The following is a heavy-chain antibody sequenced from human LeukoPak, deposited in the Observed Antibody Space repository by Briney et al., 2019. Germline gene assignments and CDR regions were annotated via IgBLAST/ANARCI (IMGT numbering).Heavy chain of an antibody. J-gene: IGHJ4*02. CDR3: ARGLRLRN. D-gene: IGHD5-12*01. CDR1: GGSFSGYY. V-gene: IGHV4-34*01. Sequence: SETLSLTCAVYGGSFSGYYWSWIRQPPGKGLEWIGEINHSGSTNYNPSLESRVTISVDTSKNQFSLKLSSVTAADTAVYYCARGLRLRNWGQGTLVTVSS. CDR2: INHSGST.